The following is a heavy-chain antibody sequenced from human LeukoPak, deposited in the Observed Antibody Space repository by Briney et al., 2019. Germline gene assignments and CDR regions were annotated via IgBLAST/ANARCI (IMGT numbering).Heavy chain of an antibody. V-gene: IGHV3-48*03. CDR3: ARQVLQYSSSPYGMDV. CDR2: ISRSGSSI. Sequence: GGSLRLSCAASGFTFSSYEMNWVRQAPGKGLGWVSYISRSGSSIYYTDSVKGRFTISRDNAKNSLHLQMNSLRAEDTAVYYCARQVLQYSSSPYGMDVWGHGTTATVSS. D-gene: IGHD6-6*01. CDR1: GFTFSSYE. J-gene: IGHJ6*02.